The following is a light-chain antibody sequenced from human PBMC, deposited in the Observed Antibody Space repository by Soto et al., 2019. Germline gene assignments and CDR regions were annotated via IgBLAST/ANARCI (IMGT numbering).Light chain of an antibody. CDR1: SSNIGSND. J-gene: IGLJ3*02. V-gene: IGLV1-51*02. CDR2: ENN. CDR3: GTWDTSLNARVFGV. Sequence: QSVLTQPPSVSAAPGQKVTISCSGGSSNIGSNDVAWYQQLPGTAPKLLMYENNTRPSGIPDRFSGSKSGTSATLDITGLQTGDEADYYCGTWDTSLNARVFGVFGGGTKVTVL.